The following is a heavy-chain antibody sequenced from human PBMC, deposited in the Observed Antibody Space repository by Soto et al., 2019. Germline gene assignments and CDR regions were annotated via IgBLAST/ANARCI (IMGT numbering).Heavy chain of an antibody. CDR3: ARDGLYSNDAFDI. CDR2: ISYDGSNK. J-gene: IGHJ3*02. D-gene: IGHD4-4*01. V-gene: IGHV3-30-3*01. Sequence: HPGGSLRLSCAASGFTFSSYAMHWVRQAPGKGLEWVAVISYDGSNKYYADSVKGRFTISRDNSKNTLYLQMNSLRAEDTAVYYCARDGLYSNDAFDIWGQGTMVTVSS. CDR1: GFTFSSYA.